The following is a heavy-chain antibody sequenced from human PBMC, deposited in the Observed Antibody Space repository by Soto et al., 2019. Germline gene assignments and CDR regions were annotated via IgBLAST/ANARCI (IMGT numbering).Heavy chain of an antibody. CDR1: GFTFSSYA. Sequence: QVQLVESGGGVVQPGRSLRLSCAASGFTFSSYAMHWVRQAPGKGLEWVAVMSYDGSNKYYAHSVKGRFTISTDNSKNTLYLQMNSLRAEDTAVYYCAREVVVVVPAAMDYWGQGTLVTVSS. J-gene: IGHJ4*02. CDR3: AREVVVVVPAAMDY. D-gene: IGHD2-2*01. CDR2: MSYDGSNK. V-gene: IGHV3-30-3*01.